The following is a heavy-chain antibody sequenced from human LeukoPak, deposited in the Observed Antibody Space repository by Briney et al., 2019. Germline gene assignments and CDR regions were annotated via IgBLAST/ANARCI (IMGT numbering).Heavy chain of an antibody. V-gene: IGHV1-18*01. CDR2: ISAYNGNT. J-gene: IGHJ4*02. CDR3: ARGRDYRYCSSTSCSWDY. CDR1: GYTFTSYG. Sequence: ASVKVSCKASGYTFTSYGISWVRQAPGQGLEWMGWISAYNGNTNYAQKLQGRVTMTTDTSTSTAYMELRSLRSDDTAVYYCARGRDYRYCSSTSCSWDYWGQGTLVTVSS. D-gene: IGHD2-2*01.